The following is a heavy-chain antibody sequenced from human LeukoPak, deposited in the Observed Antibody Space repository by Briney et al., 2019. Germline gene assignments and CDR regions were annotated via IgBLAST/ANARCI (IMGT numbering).Heavy chain of an antibody. CDR1: GGSISSYY. D-gene: IGHD3-10*01. CDR2: IYYSGST. Sequence: SSETLSLTCTVSGGSISSYYWSWIRQPPGKGLEWIGYIYYSGSTNYNPSLKSRVTISVDTSKNQFSLKLSSVTAADTAVYYCARLSSFRYFDLWGRGTLVTVSS. CDR3: ARLSSFRYFDL. J-gene: IGHJ2*01. V-gene: IGHV4-59*08.